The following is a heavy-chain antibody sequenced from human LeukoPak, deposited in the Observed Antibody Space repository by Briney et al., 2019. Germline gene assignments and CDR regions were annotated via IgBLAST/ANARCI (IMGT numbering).Heavy chain of an antibody. CDR1: GGSISSYY. J-gene: IGHJ4*02. D-gene: IGHD6-19*01. CDR3: AREGKLTGYFGGLGFNY. Sequence: PSETLSLTCTVSGGSISSYYWSWIRQPPGRGLEWVGNIYYSGSTIYNPALKSRVTVSVDTSKNQFSLNLTSMTAADTAVYYCAREGKLTGYFGGLGFNYWGQGTLVTVSS. V-gene: IGHV4-59*01. CDR2: IYYSGST.